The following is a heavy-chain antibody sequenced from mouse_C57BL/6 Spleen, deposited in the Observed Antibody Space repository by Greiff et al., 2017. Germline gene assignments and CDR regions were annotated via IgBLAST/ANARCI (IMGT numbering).Heavy chain of an antibody. CDR3: ARLDYGNYPYAMDY. CDR2: LDPSDSYT. V-gene: IGHV1-69*01. Sequence: VQLQQPGAELVMPGASVKLSCKASGYTFTSYWMHWVKQRPGQGLEWIGELDPSDSYTNYNQKFKGKSTLTVDKSSSTAYMQLSSLTSEDSAVYYCARLDYGNYPYAMDYWGQGTSVTVSS. J-gene: IGHJ4*01. CDR1: GYTFTSYW. D-gene: IGHD2-1*01.